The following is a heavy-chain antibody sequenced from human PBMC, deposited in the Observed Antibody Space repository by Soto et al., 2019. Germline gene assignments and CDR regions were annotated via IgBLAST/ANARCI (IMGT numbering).Heavy chain of an antibody. CDR1: GFTFSSYA. J-gene: IGHJ4*02. CDR2: ISGSGGSP. V-gene: IGHV3-23*01. D-gene: IGHD3-3*01. Sequence: EVQLLESGGGLVQPGGSLRLSCAASGFTFSSYAMTWVRQAPGKGLEWVSAISGSGGSPYYADSVKGRFTISRDNAKNTLYLQMTSLRAEDTALYYCAKVLRYYVFWSGSSPGQQLVHYWGQGTLVTVSS. CDR3: AKVLRYYVFWSGSSPGQQLVHY.